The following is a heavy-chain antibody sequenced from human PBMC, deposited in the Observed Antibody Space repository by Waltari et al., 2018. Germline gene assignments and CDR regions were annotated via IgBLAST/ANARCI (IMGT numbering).Heavy chain of an antibody. CDR2: NNPNSGGT. J-gene: IGHJ4*02. CDR1: GYTFTDYY. D-gene: IGHD3-3*01. Sequence: QVHLVQSGAEVQKPGASVKVSCTASGYTFTDYYMHWVRQAPGQGLEWMGRNNPNSGGTNYTQKFQGRVTMTRDTSISTAYMELSRLRSDDTAVYYCARGGPAIFGVLITKRFDYWGQGTLVTVSS. V-gene: IGHV1-2*06. CDR3: ARGGPAIFGVLITKRFDY.